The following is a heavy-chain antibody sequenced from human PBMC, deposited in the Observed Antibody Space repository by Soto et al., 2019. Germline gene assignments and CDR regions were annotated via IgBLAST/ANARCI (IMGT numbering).Heavy chain of an antibody. J-gene: IGHJ3*02. V-gene: IGHV1-3*01. Sequence: ASVKVSCKASGYTFTSYAMHWVRQAPGQRLEWMGWINAGNGNTKYSQKFQGRVTITRDTSASTAYMELSSLRSEDTAVYYCARDRGGGYNGYAFDIWGQGTMVTVSS. CDR1: GYTFTSYA. CDR2: INAGNGNT. D-gene: IGHD3-10*01. CDR3: ARDRGGGYNGYAFDI.